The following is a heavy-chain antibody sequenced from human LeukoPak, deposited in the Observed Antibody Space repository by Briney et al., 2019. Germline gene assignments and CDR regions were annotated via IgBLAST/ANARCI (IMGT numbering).Heavy chain of an antibody. J-gene: IGHJ4*02. CDR3: AKRNSFSSGWFTD. D-gene: IGHD6-19*01. Sequence: GGTLRLSCAASGFTFSDYSMTWVRQAPGKGLEWVSAITGDGAYTDYADSVKGRFTISRDNSNNTLYLQMNSLRAEDTAVYYCAKRNSFSSGWFTDWGQGTLVTVSS. CDR2: ITGDGAYT. CDR1: GFTFSDYS. V-gene: IGHV3-23*01.